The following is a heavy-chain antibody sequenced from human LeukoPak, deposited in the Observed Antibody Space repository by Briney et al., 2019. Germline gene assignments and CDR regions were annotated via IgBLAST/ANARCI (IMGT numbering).Heavy chain of an antibody. J-gene: IGHJ5*02. CDR1: GFTFSSYW. CDR2: INSDGSST. D-gene: IGHD3-16*02. Sequence: GGSLRLSCAASGFTFSSYWMHWVRQAPGKGLVWVSRINSDGSSTSYADSVKGRFTISRDNAKNTLYLQMNSLRAEDTAVYYCARGGTNYVWGSYRYTESGFDPWGQGTLVTVSS. V-gene: IGHV3-74*01. CDR3: ARGGTNYVWGSYRYTESGFDP.